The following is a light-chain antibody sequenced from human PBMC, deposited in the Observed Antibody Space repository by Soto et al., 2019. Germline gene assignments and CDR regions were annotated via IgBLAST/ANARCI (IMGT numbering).Light chain of an antibody. CDR3: QQHGSSPSIT. V-gene: IGKV3-20*01. Sequence: EIVLTQSPGTLSLSPGERATLSCRASQSVSSSYLAWYQQKPGQAPRLLIYAASRRATGIPDRFSGSGSGTDFTLTISRLEPEDFAVYYCQQHGSSPSITFGQGTRLEIK. J-gene: IGKJ5*01. CDR1: QSVSSSY. CDR2: AAS.